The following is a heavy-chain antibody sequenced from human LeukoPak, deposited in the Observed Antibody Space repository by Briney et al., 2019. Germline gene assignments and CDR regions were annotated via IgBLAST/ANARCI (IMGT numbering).Heavy chain of an antibody. CDR3: ARARPWDSSRSYYFGMDV. CDR1: GFTFSNYA. D-gene: IGHD3-22*01. Sequence: GGSLRLSCAVSGFTFSNYAMVWVRQAPGKGLDWVSSISAGGGVTSNADSVKGRFTISRDNSKNTLYLQMNSLRDEDTAVYYCARARPWDSSRSYYFGMDVWGHGTTVTVSS. CDR2: ISAGGGVT. J-gene: IGHJ6*02. V-gene: IGHV3-23*01.